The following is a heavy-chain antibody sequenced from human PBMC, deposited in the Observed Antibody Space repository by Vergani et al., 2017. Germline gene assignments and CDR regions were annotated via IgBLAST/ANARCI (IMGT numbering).Heavy chain of an antibody. D-gene: IGHD1-14*01. Sequence: QVQLQESGPGLVRPSETLSLICTVSGSSLSGYYWNWIRQTPGEGLEWIGYVEDSGYFNYNPSLKTRVPMSSDTSNNQFSLMLSSVTVADTAVYYCARSIVSRNPPDYFDNWGQGTLVTVSS. CDR1: GSSLSGYY. V-gene: IGHV4-59*01. CDR3: ARSIVSRNPPDYFDN. CDR2: VEDSGYF. J-gene: IGHJ4*02.